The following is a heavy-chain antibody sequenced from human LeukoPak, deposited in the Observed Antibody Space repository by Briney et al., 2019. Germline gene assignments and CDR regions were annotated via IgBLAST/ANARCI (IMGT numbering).Heavy chain of an antibody. CDR2: TYYRSKWYN. V-gene: IGHV6-1*01. CDR1: GDTVSSNSAA. CDR3: ARRGSDYGSGSPDY. J-gene: IGHJ4*02. Sequence: SQTLSLTCAISGDTVSSNSAAWNWIRQSPSRGLEWLGRTYYRSKWYNDYAVSVKSRLTINPDTSKNQFSLKLSSVTAADTAVYYCARRGSDYGSGSPDYWGPGTLVTVSS. D-gene: IGHD3-10*01.